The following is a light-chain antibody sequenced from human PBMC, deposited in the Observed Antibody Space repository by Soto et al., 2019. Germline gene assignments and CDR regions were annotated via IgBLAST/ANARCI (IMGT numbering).Light chain of an antibody. V-gene: IGKV3-20*01. CDR1: QRVSSTY. CDR2: GAS. CDR3: QQYGSSPPPIT. J-gene: IGKJ3*01. Sequence: EIVLTQSPGTLSLSPGERATLSCSASQRVSSTYLAWYQQKPGQAPMLLIYGASSRATGIPDRFSGSGSGTDFTITISRLEPDDFAVYYCQQYGSSPPPITFGTGPKVDSK.